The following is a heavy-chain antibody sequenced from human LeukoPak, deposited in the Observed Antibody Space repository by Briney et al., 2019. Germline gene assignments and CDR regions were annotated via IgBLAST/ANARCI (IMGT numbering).Heavy chain of an antibody. CDR3: ARRGRDRTKQKIFDS. Sequence: GESLKISCKGSGYSFTNYLIAWVRQMPGKGLEGMGIIYPDDADTRYIPSFQAHVTISADKSITTPYLQWGSLKASDTAMYYCARRGRDRTKQKIFDSWGQGTLVTVSS. CDR2: IYPDDADT. D-gene: IGHD3-16*01. CDR1: GYSFTNYL. J-gene: IGHJ4*02. V-gene: IGHV5-51*01.